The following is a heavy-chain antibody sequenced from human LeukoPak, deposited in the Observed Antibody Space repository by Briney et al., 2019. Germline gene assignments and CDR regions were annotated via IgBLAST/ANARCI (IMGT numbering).Heavy chain of an antibody. J-gene: IGHJ4*02. D-gene: IGHD3-16*01. V-gene: IGHV3-74*01. Sequence: GGSLRLSCAASGFTFSSYWMHWVRQAPGKGLVWVSRINSDGSSTSYADPVKGRFTISRDNAKNTLYLQMNSLRAEDTAVYYCAKVAYDYGGVDYWGQGTLVTVSS. CDR2: INSDGSST. CDR3: AKVAYDYGGVDY. CDR1: GFTFSSYW.